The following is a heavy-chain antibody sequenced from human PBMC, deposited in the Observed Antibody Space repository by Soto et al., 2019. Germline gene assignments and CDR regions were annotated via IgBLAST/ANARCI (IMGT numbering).Heavy chain of an antibody. J-gene: IGHJ6*02. Sequence: PGGSLRLCCAASGFTVSTNYMSWVRQAPGKGLEWVSVIYSGGNTYYADSVKGRFSISRDNSKNTLYLQMNSLRAEDTAVYYCAKGGMDVVVVAATPYYYYGMDVWGQGTTVTVSS. V-gene: IGHV3-66*01. CDR2: IYSGGNT. CDR1: GFTVSTNY. D-gene: IGHD2-15*01. CDR3: AKGGMDVVVVAATPYYYYGMDV.